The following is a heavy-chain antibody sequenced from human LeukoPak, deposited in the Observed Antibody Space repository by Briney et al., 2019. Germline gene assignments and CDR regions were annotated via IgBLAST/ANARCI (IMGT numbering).Heavy chain of an antibody. J-gene: IGHJ6*02. CDR1: GYTFTSYD. D-gene: IGHD6-19*01. V-gene: IGHV1-8*01. CDR3: ARVAVAGTGEYYYYYGMDV. Sequence: GASVKVSCKASGYTFTSYDINWVRQATGQGLEWMGWMNPNSGNTGYAQKFQGRVTMTRNTSISTAYMELSSLRSEDTAVYYCARVAVAGTGEYYYYYGMDVWGQGTTVPVSS. CDR2: MNPNSGNT.